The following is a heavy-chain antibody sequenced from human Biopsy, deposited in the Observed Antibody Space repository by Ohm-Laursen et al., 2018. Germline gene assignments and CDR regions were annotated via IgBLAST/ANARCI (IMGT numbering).Heavy chain of an antibody. CDR3: ARAVGIAAAPIDY. Sequence: SLRLSCAASGFPVSDYYMSWIRQAPGRGLEWVSDINSSGSTKYHAESVKGRFTISRGNAMNSVYLQMNSLRGEDTVVYYCARAVGIAAAPIDYWGQGTLVTVSS. CDR1: GFPVSDYY. D-gene: IGHD2-15*01. J-gene: IGHJ4*02. V-gene: IGHV3-11*01. CDR2: INSSGSTK.